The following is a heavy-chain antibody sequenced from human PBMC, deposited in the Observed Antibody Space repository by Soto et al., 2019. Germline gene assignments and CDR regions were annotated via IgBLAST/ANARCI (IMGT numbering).Heavy chain of an antibody. V-gene: IGHV3-33*01. D-gene: IGHD4-17*01. J-gene: IGHJ4*02. CDR3: ARGGPYGDYVHC. Sequence: GGSLRLSWAASGFTFSSYGMHLVRQAPGKGLEWVAVIWYDGSNKYYADSVKGRFTISRDNAKNSLYLQMNSLRDEDTAVYYCARGGPYGDYVHCWGQGTLVTVSS. CDR2: IWYDGSNK. CDR1: GFTFSSYG.